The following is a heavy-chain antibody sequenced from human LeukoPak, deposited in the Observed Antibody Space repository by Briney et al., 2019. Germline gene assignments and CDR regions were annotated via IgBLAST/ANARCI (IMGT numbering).Heavy chain of an antibody. CDR3: ARRGYSSSWGYWFDP. CDR1: GGSISSYY. J-gene: IGHJ5*02. V-gene: IGHV4-59*08. Sequence: SETLSLTCTVSGGSISSYYWSWIRQPPGKGLEWIGYIYYSGSTNYKPSLKSRVTISVDTSKNQFSLKLSSVTAADTAVYYCARRGYSSSWGYWFDPWGQGTLVTVSS. D-gene: IGHD6-13*01. CDR2: IYYSGST.